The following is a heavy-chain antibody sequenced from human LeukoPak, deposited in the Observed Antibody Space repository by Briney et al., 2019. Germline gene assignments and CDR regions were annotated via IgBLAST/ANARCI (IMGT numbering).Heavy chain of an antibody. V-gene: IGHV3-21*01. CDR2: ISSSSSYI. CDR3: ARDNGAEQGGFDY. D-gene: IGHD2-8*01. Sequence: GGSLRLSCAASGFTFSSYSMNWVRQAPGKGLEWVSSISSSSSYIYYADSVKGRFTISRDNAKSSLYLQMNSLRAEDTAVYYCARDNGAEQGGFDYWGQGTLVTVSS. J-gene: IGHJ4*02. CDR1: GFTFSSYS.